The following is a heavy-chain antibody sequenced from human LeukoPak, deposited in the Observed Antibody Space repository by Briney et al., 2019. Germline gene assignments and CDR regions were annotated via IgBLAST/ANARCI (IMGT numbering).Heavy chain of an antibody. CDR2: IYSGGST. Sequence: TGGSLRLSCAASGFTVSSNYMSWVRQAPGKGLEWVSVIYSGGSTYYADSVKGRFTISRDNSKNTLYLQMNSLRAEDTAVYYCARVRDYGDYVYFDYWGQGTLVTVSS. J-gene: IGHJ4*02. CDR3: ARVRDYGDYVYFDY. CDR1: GFTVSSNY. D-gene: IGHD4-17*01. V-gene: IGHV3-66*01.